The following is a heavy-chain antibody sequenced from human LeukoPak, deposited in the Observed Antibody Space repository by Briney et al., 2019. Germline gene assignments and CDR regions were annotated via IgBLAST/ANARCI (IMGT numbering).Heavy chain of an antibody. D-gene: IGHD4-17*01. J-gene: IGHJ4*02. V-gene: IGHV3-23*01. CDR1: GFTFSNYA. CDR3: AKGDYGGYPHYFDY. CDR2: ISDSGDNT. Sequence: GGSLRLSCAASGFTFSNYAMTWVRQAPGKGLEWVSTISDSGDNTYYADSVKGRFTISRDNSKRTLYVLMSSLGAEDTAIYYCAKGDYGGYPHYFDYWGQGTLVTVSS.